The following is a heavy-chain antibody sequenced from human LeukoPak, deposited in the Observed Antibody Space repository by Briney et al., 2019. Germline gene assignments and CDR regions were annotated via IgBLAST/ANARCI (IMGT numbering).Heavy chain of an antibody. D-gene: IGHD7-27*01. J-gene: IGHJ6*02. Sequence: GGSLRLSSGASGFTFSSYAMHWVRQDPRKGLQWGAVISYDGSNKYYADSVKGRFTISRDNSKNTLYLQMNSLSAEDTAVYYCARDETNWGYYYYYGMDVWGQGTTVTVSS. CDR1: GFTFSSYA. CDR3: ARDETNWGYYYYYGMDV. V-gene: IGHV3-30-3*01. CDR2: ISYDGSNK.